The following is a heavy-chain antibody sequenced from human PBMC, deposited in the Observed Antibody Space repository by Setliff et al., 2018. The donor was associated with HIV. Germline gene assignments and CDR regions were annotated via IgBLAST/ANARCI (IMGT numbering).Heavy chain of an antibody. D-gene: IGHD3-3*01. CDR3: ARGWQLEFPGTYYYWYFDL. CDR1: GGSINSHY. V-gene: IGHV4-59*11. J-gene: IGHJ2*01. Sequence: PSETLSLTCSVSGGSINSHYWSWIRQPLGKGLEWMGNIYYTGSTKYNSSLKSRLTMSVETSKNQISLNLRSVTAADAAVYYCARGWQLEFPGTYYYWYFDLWGRGTLVTVSS. CDR2: IYYTGST.